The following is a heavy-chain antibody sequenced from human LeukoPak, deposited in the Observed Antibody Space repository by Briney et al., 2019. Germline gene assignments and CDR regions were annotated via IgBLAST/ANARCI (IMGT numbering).Heavy chain of an antibody. Sequence: PSETLSLTCAVYGGSFSGYYWSWIRQPPGKGLEWIGEINHSGSTNYNPSLKSRVTISVDTSKNQFSLKLSSVTAADTAVYYCARGDGYHAYWGQGTLVTVSS. CDR2: INHSGST. D-gene: IGHD5-24*01. CDR1: GGSFSGYY. J-gene: IGHJ4*02. V-gene: IGHV4-34*01. CDR3: ARGDGYHAY.